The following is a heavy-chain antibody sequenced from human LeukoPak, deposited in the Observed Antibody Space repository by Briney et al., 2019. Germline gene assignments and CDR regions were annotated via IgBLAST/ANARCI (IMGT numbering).Heavy chain of an antibody. Sequence: ASVKVSCKASGYTFTSYGISWVRQAPGQGLEWMGWINPNSGGTNYAQKFQGWVTMTRDTSISTAYMELSRLRSDDTAVYYCARALYYYDSSGYPALPYWGQGTLVTVSS. D-gene: IGHD3-22*01. CDR3: ARALYYYDSSGYPALPY. CDR1: GYTFTSYG. J-gene: IGHJ4*02. CDR2: INPNSGGT. V-gene: IGHV1-2*04.